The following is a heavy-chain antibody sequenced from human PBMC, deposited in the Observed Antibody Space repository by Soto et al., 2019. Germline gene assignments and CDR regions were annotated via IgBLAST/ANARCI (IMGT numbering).Heavy chain of an antibody. V-gene: IGHV4-59*02. CDR2: ISYSGSI. CDR1: GGAVTSHY. D-gene: IGHD6-13*01. CDR3: ARTLTSTWSPDFDY. Sequence: SETPALTCSVSGGAVTSHYWSWIRQSPGKGLEWIGFISYSGSINCNASLKSRVTISIDTSKNEFSLNLTSVTAADTAVYYCARTLTSTWSPDFDYWGQGTLVTVSS. J-gene: IGHJ4*02.